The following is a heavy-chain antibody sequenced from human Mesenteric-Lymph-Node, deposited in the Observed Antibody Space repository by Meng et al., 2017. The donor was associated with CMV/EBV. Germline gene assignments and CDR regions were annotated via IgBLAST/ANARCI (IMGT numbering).Heavy chain of an antibody. J-gene: IGHJ6*02. CDR3: AGVVKPPSPNYGMDV. Sequence: SVKVSCKTSGYTFTSYGISWVRQAPGQGLEWMGGIIPIFGTANYAQKFQGRVTITTDESTSTAYMELSSLRSEDTAVYYCAGVVKPPSPNYGMDVWGQGTTVTVSS. D-gene: IGHD1-14*01. V-gene: IGHV1-69*05. CDR1: GYTFTSYG. CDR2: IIPIFGTA.